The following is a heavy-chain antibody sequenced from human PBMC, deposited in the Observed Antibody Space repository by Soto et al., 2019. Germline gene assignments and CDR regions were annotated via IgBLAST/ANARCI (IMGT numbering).Heavy chain of an antibody. CDR1: GGSFSGYY. CDR3: ARVKVVPAKIDY. CDR2: INHSGST. V-gene: IGHV4-34*01. Sequence: SETRSLTCAVYGGSFSGYYWSWIRQPPGKGLEWIGEINHSGSTNYNPSLKSRVTISVDTSKNQFSLKLSPVTAADTAVYYCARVKVVPAKIDYWGQGTLVTVSS. J-gene: IGHJ4*02. D-gene: IGHD2-2*01.